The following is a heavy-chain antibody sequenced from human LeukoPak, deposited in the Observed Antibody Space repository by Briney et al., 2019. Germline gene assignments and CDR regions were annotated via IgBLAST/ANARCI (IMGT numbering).Heavy chain of an antibody. CDR3: TRALDY. Sequence: GGSLRLSCATSGFTFSNFWMGWVRQAPGKGLEWVANINQNGGEKYYADSVKGRFTISRDNAKNSLYLQMNSLRVEDTAVYYCTRALDYWGQGTLVTVSS. J-gene: IGHJ4*02. CDR2: INQNGGEK. V-gene: IGHV3-7*04. CDR1: GFTFSNFW.